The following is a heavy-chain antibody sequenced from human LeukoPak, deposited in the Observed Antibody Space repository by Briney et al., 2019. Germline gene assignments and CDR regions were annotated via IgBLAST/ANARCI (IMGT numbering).Heavy chain of an antibody. CDR2: INHSGST. J-gene: IGHJ4*02. V-gene: IGHV4-34*01. CDR3: ATVQSGGSCCLFDY. CDR1: GGSFSGYY. Sequence: SETLSLTCAVYGGSFSGYYWSWIRQPPGKGLEWIGEINHSGSTNYNPSLKSRVTISVDTSKNQFSLKLSSVTAADTAVYYCATVQSGGSCCLFDYWGQATLATVSS. D-gene: IGHD2-15*01.